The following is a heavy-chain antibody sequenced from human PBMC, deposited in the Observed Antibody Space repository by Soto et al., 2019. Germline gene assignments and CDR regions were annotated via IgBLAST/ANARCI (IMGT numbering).Heavy chain of an antibody. V-gene: IGHV4-59*01. D-gene: IGHD2-15*01. CDR3: ARDVGGYLDY. CDR1: GDSSSSYY. J-gene: IGHJ4*02. Sequence: QVQLQESGPGLVKPSETLSLTCSVSGDSSSSYYLNWIRQPPGKGLEWIGNIYYSGSTNYNPSLKSRVTISVDTSKNQLSLKLSSVTAADTAVYYCARDVGGYLDYWGQGTLVTVSS. CDR2: IYYSGST.